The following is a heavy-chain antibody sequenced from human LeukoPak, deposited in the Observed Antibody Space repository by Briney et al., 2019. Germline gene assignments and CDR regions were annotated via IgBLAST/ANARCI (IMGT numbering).Heavy chain of an antibody. CDR3: AKGGVYLDY. CDR2: ISDSGGGT. V-gene: IGHV3-23*01. D-gene: IGHD3-22*01. J-gene: IGHJ4*02. CDR1: GFTFSIYA. Sequence: GGSLRLSCEASGFTFSIYAMSWVRQAPGKGLEWVSTISDSGGGTYYADSVKGRFAISRDNSKNTLYLQMNSLRAEDTAIYFCAKGGVYLDYWGQGSLVTVSS.